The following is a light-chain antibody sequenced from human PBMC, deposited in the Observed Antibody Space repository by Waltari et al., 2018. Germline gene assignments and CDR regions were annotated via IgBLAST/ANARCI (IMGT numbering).Light chain of an antibody. CDR3: RPRDSSSTRV. Sequence: SSELTQDPAVSVALGQTVRITCQGDSLRRYYASWYQQRPGQAPFLVLYGHDNRPSGIPDRFSGSTSGNTASLTITRAQAEDAGVYYCRPRDSSSTRVFGGGTTLTV. V-gene: IGLV3-19*01. CDR2: GHD. J-gene: IGLJ3*02. CDR1: SLRRYY.